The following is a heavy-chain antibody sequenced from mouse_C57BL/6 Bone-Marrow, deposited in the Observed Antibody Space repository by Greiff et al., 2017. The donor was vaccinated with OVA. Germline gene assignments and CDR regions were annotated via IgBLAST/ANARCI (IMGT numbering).Heavy chain of an antibody. D-gene: IGHD1-1*01. J-gene: IGHJ4*01. CDR2: IYPGSGST. CDR1: GYTFTSYW. Sequence: QVQLQQPGAELVKPGASVKMSCKASGYTFTSYWITWVTQRPGQGLEWIGDIYPGSGSTNYNEKFKSKATLTVATSSSTASMQLSSLTSEDSAVYDCARIYYCSSPYYYAMDYWGQGTSVTVSS. V-gene: IGHV1-55*01. CDR3: ARIYYCSSPYYYAMDY.